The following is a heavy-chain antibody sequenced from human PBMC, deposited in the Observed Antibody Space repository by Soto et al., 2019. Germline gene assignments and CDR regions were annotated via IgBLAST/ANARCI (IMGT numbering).Heavy chain of an antibody. CDR2: ISGTTNYI. CDR3: ARESEDLTSNFYC. Sequence: EVQLVESGGGLVKPGGSLRLSCAASGFTFTRYSMNWFRQAPGKGLEWVSSISGTTNYIYYEDSMKGRFTISRDNAKNSLYLEMNSLRAEDTAVYYCARESEDLTSNFYCWGQGTLVTVSS. CDR1: GFTFTRYS. V-gene: IGHV3-21*06. J-gene: IGHJ4*02.